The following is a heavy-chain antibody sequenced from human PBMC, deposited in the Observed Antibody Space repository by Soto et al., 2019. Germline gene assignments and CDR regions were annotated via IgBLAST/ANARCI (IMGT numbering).Heavy chain of an antibody. CDR2: IYYSGST. V-gene: IGHV4-31*03. CDR1: GGSISSGGYY. Sequence: QVQLQESGPGLVKPSQTLSLTCTVSGGSISSGGYYWSCIRQHPGKGLEWIGYIYYSGSTYYNPYLKSRVTISVDTSKNQCSLKLSSVTAAYTAVYYCARVSGSYNFDYWGQGTLVTVSS. J-gene: IGHJ4*02. CDR3: ARVSGSYNFDY. D-gene: IGHD1-26*01.